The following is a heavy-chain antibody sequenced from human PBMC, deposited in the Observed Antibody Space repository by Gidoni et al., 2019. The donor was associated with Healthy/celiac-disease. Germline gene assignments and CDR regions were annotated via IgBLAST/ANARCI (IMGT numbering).Heavy chain of an antibody. J-gene: IGHJ4*02. V-gene: IGHV4-39*01. Sequence: KPSETLSLTCTVSGGSISSSSYYWGWIRQPPGKGLAWFGGIYSSESPYYNPSLKSRVTISVDTSKNQFSLKQSSVTAADTAVYYCARHVGYGDTGGNPDYWGQGTLVTVSS. CDR1: GGSISSSSYY. CDR2: IYSSESP. CDR3: ARHVGYGDTGGNPDY. D-gene: IGHD3-16*01.